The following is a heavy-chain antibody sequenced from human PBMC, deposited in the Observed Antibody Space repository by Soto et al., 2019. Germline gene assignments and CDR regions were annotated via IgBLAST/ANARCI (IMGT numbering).Heavy chain of an antibody. D-gene: IGHD2-21*01. V-gene: IGHV1-69*12. CDR2: IIPIFDTA. CDR1: GGTFSSYA. J-gene: IGHJ6*02. Sequence: QVQLVQSGAEVKKPGSSVRVSCKASGGTFSSYAISWVRQAPGQGLEWMGGIIPIFDTADYAQKFQDRVTIPAHESTSTANMELSTLRSEDTAVYYCATHPIATITYYSGMDVWGQGTTVTVSS. CDR3: ATHPIATITYYSGMDV.